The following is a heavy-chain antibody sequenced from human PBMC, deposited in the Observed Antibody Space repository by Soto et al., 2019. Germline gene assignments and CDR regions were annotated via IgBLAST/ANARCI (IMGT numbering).Heavy chain of an antibody. Sequence: ESGGGVVQPGRSLRLSCAASGFTFSSYAMHWVRQAPGKGLEWVAAILYDGSNQYYADAVKGRFTISRDNSKNTLYLQMNSLRVEDTAVYYCAKEGRVGYSTRIFRRDNWFDPWGQGTPVTVSS. CDR1: GFTFSSYA. D-gene: IGHD6-13*01. V-gene: IGHV3-33*06. CDR3: AKEGRVGYSTRIFRRDNWFDP. CDR2: ILYDGSNQ. J-gene: IGHJ5*02.